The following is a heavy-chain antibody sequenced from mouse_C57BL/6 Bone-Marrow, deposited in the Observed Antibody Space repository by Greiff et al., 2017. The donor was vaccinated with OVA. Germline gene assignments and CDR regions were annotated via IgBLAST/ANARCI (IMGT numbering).Heavy chain of an antibody. D-gene: IGHD3-2*02. CDR3: ARLGSSGYGYFDV. V-gene: IGHV1-64*01. CDR2: IHPNSGST. Sequence: QVQLQQSGAELVKPGASVKLSCKASGYTFTSYWMHWVKQRPGQGLEWIGMIHPNSGSTNYNEKFKSKATLTVDKSSSTAYMQLSSLTSEDSAVYYCARLGSSGYGYFDVWGTGTTVTVSS. CDR1: GYTFTSYW. J-gene: IGHJ1*03.